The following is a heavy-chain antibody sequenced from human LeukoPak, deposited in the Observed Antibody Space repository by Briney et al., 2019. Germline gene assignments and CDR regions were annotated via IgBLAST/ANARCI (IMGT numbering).Heavy chain of an antibody. D-gene: IGHD3-10*01. J-gene: IGHJ4*02. Sequence: GGSLRLSCAASGFTFSSNWMHWVRQAPGKGLVWVSRIKSDGSITNYADSVKGRFTISRDNAKNTLYLQMNSLRAEDTAVYYYAGGSGSYPEYWGQGTLVTLSS. CDR3: AGGSGSYPEY. CDR1: GFTFSSNW. CDR2: IKSDGSIT. V-gene: IGHV3-74*01.